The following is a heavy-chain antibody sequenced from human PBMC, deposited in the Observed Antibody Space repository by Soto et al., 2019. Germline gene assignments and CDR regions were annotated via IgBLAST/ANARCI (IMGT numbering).Heavy chain of an antibody. CDR1: GFTFSSYA. CDR2: ISSNGGST. D-gene: IGHD2-2*02. V-gene: IGHV3-64D*06. CDR3: VKDRGYCSSTSRYNGYWFAP. J-gene: IGHJ5*02. Sequence: PGGSLRLSCSASGFTFSSYAMHWVRQAPGKGLEYVSAISSNGGSTYYADSVKGRFTISRDNSKNTLYLQMSSLRAEDTAVYYCVKDRGYCSSTSRYNGYWFAPWGQGTLVTVSS.